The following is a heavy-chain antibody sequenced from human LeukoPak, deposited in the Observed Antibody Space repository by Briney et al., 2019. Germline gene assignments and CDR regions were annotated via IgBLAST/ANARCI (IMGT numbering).Heavy chain of an antibody. J-gene: IGHJ4*02. Sequence: GGSLRLSCTASGFSFSGHWMHWARQLPGKGLVWVSRISPTGSTTSYADSVKGRFTVSRDNAKNTLYLQVNNLRAEDTAVYYCARGPNSNWTGLDFWGQGTLLTVSS. D-gene: IGHD1-1*01. V-gene: IGHV3-74*01. CDR3: ARGPNSNWTGLDF. CDR2: ISPTGSTT. CDR1: GFSFSGHW.